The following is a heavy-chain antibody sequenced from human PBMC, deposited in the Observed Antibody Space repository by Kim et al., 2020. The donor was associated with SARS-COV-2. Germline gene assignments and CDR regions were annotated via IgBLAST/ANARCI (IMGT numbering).Heavy chain of an antibody. Sequence: GGSLRLSCSASGFTFSSYAMHWVRQAPGKGLEYVSAISSNGGSTYYADSVKGRFTISRDNSKNTLYLQMSSLRAEDTAVYYCVKDREALSIVVVTATAFDYWGQGTLVTVSS. CDR2: ISSNGGST. CDR3: VKDREALSIVVVTATAFDY. J-gene: IGHJ4*02. CDR1: GFTFSSYA. V-gene: IGHV3-64D*06. D-gene: IGHD2-21*02.